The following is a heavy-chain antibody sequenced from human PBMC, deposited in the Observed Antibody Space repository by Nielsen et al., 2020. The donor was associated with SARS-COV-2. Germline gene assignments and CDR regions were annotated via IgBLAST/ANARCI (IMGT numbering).Heavy chain of an antibody. Sequence: ASVKVSCKVSGYTFTGYYMHWVRQAPGQGLEWMGWINPNSGGTNYAQKFQGWVTMTRDTSISTAYMELSRLRSDDTAVYYCARGGDSSGVLDYWGQGTLVTVSS. CDR2: INPNSGGT. D-gene: IGHD6-19*01. CDR1: GYTFTGYY. V-gene: IGHV1-2*04. J-gene: IGHJ4*02. CDR3: ARGGDSSGVLDY.